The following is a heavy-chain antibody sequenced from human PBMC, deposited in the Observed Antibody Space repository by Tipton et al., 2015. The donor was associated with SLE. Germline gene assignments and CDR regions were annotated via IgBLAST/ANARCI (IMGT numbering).Heavy chain of an antibody. D-gene: IGHD5-12*01. CDR1: GGSISSYY. CDR3: ATSGYDSLSWFDP. J-gene: IGHJ5*02. V-gene: IGHV4-59*03. CDR2: VHSSGST. Sequence: GLVKPSETLSLTCTVSGGSISSYYWSWIRQPPGKRLEWIGHVHSSGSTHYNPSLKSRATISLDTSKNQFSLRMSSVTAADTAVYYCATSGYDSLSWFDPWGQGTPVTVSS.